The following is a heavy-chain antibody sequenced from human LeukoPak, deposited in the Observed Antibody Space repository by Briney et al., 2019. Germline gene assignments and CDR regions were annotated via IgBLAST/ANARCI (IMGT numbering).Heavy chain of an antibody. CDR1: GFTFSTYD. Sequence: PGGSLRLSCAASGFTFSTYDMNWVRQAPGKGLEWVSYIGNRGTTIYYADSVKGRFTISRDNAKNSLYLQMSSLRAEDTAVYYCARSSPLHYWGQGTLVTVSS. CDR2: IGNRGTTI. J-gene: IGHJ4*02. CDR3: ARSSPLHY. V-gene: IGHV3-48*03. D-gene: IGHD1-26*01.